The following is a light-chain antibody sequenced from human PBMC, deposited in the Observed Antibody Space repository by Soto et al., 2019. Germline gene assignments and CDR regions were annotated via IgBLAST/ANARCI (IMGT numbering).Light chain of an antibody. V-gene: IGKV3-15*01. J-gene: IGKJ2*01. CDR3: QQYNKWHPYT. CDR2: GAS. Sequence: EIVMTQSPATLSVSPGERATLSCRASQSVSSNLAWYQQKPGQAPRLLIYGASTRATGIPARFSGSGSGTEYTLTISRLQSEDFAVYYCQQYNKWHPYTFGHGTKLEIK. CDR1: QSVSSN.